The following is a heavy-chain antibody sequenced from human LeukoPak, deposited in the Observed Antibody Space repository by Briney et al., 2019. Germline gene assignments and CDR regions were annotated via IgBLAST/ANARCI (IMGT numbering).Heavy chain of an antibody. CDR3: ARGGWGGDCPDTWFDP. Sequence: SETLSLTCTVSGGSMSSYYSSWIRQPPGRGLEWIGYIYYCGSTNYNPSLKSRVTISVDTSKNQFSLKLSSVTAADTAVYYCARGGWGGDCPDTWFDPWGQGTLVTVSS. CDR1: GGSMSSYY. J-gene: IGHJ5*02. CDR2: IYYCGST. D-gene: IGHD2-21*02. V-gene: IGHV4-59*01.